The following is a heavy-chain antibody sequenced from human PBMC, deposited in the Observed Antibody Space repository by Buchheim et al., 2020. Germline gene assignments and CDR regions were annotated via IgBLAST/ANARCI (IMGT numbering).Heavy chain of an antibody. V-gene: IGHV3-30-3*01. J-gene: IGHJ4*02. Sequence: QVQLVESGGGVVQPGRSLRLSCAASGFTFSSYAMHWVRQAPGKGLEWVAVISYDGSNKYYADSVKGRFTISRDNSKNTLYLQMNSLRAEDTAVYYCAGSGSHAGLDYWGQGTL. CDR3: AGSGSHAGLDY. CDR1: GFTFSSYA. D-gene: IGHD1-26*01. CDR2: ISYDGSNK.